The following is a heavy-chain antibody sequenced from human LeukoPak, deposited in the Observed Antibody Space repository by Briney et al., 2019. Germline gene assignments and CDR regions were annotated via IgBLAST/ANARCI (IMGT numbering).Heavy chain of an antibody. CDR3: ARAWMVRGVPNWFDP. D-gene: IGHD3-10*01. V-gene: IGHV4-59*10. CDR2: IYTSGST. CDR1: GGSFSGYY. Sequence: TSETLSLTCAVYGGSFSGYYWSWIRQPPGKGLEWIGRIYTSGSTNYNPSLKSRVTMSVDTSKNQFSLKLSSVTAADTAVYYCARAWMVRGVPNWFDPWGQGTLVTVSS. J-gene: IGHJ5*02.